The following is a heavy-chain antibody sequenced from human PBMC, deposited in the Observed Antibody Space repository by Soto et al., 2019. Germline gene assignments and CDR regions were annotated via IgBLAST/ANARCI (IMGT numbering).Heavy chain of an antibody. V-gene: IGHV1-18*01. Sequence: QVQLVQSGAEVKKPGASVKVSCKASGYTFTSYGISWVRQAPGQGLEWMGWISAYNGNTNYAQKLQGRVTMTTDTSTSTADMEPRSLRSDDTAVYYCARNGLWFGELSEYYFDYWGQGTLVTVSS. CDR3: ARNGLWFGELSEYYFDY. D-gene: IGHD3-10*01. CDR1: GYTFTSYG. J-gene: IGHJ4*02. CDR2: ISAYNGNT.